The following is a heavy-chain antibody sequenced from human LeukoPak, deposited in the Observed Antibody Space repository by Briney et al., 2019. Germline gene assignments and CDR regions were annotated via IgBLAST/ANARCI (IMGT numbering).Heavy chain of an antibody. CDR3: ARAIVVVPAAMDDDAFDI. V-gene: IGHV3-21*01. Sequence: TGGSLRLSCAASGFTFSSYSMNWVRQAPGKGLEWVSSISSSSSYIYYADSVKGRFTISRDNAKNSLYLQMNSLRAEDTAVYYCARAIVVVPAAMDDDAFDIWGQGTMVTVSS. CDR2: ISSSSSYI. J-gene: IGHJ3*02. D-gene: IGHD2-2*01. CDR1: GFTFSSYS.